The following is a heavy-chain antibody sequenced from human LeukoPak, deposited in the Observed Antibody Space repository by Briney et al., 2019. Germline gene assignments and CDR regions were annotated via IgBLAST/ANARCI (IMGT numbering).Heavy chain of an antibody. CDR3: ARRRVTVVRGVDITSYYFDY. CDR2: INWYGGST. D-gene: IGHD3-10*01. V-gene: IGHV3-20*04. Sequence: GGSLTLPCAASGFTFDDYGMSGLRQAPGKGRECVSGINWYGGSTRYADSEKGRFTISRDHAKNSLYLQMNNLRAEDTALYYCARRRVTVVRGVDITSYYFDYWGQGTLVTVSS. J-gene: IGHJ4*02. CDR1: GFTFDDYG.